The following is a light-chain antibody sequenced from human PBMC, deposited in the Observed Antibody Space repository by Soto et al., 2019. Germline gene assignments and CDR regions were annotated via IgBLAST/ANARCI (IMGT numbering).Light chain of an antibody. CDR1: SSDVGGYNY. J-gene: IGLJ3*02. V-gene: IGLV2-14*01. Sequence: QSALTQPASVSRTPGQSITIFCTRTSSDVGGYNYVSWYQQHPGKAPKLMIYEVSNRPSGVSNRFSGSKSGNTASLTISGLQAEDEADYYCSSYTSSSTWVFGGGTKLTVL. CDR2: EVS. CDR3: SSYTSSSTWV.